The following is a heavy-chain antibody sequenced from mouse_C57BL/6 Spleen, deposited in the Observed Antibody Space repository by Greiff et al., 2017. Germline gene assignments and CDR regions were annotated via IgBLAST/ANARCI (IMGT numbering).Heavy chain of an antibody. CDR2: IYPGSGNT. CDR3: ARGLDY. J-gene: IGHJ2*01. V-gene: IGHV1-76*01. Sequence: VKLMESGAELVRPGASVKLSCKASGYTFTDYYINWVKQRPGQGLEWIARIYPGSGNTYYNEKFKGKATLTAEKSSSTAYMQLSSLTSEDSAVYFCARGLDYWGQGTTLTVSS. D-gene: IGHD2-4*01. CDR1: GYTFTDYY.